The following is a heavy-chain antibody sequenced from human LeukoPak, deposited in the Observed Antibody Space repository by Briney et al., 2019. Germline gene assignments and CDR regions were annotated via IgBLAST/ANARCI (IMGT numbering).Heavy chain of an antibody. D-gene: IGHD3/OR15-3a*01. CDR1: GFTVITND. V-gene: IGHV3-23*01. CDR2: ITGNGGTT. J-gene: IGHJ4*02. CDR3: ATRYFQDYSDFFVY. Sequence: GGSLRLSCAASGFTVITNDMTWVRQAPGKGLEWIATITGNGGTTFYADSVKGRFVVSRDNAKNTLYLQMNRQRVEDTAIYYCATRYFQDYSDFFVYWGQGTLVSVSS.